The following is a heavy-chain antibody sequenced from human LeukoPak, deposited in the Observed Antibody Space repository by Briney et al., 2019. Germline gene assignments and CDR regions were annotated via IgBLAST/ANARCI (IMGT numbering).Heavy chain of an antibody. CDR2: IYPGDSDT. Sequence: GESLKISCKGSGYNFATYWIGWVRQMPGKGLEWMGIIYPGDSDTRYSPSFQGQVTISADKSISTAYLQWSSLKASDTAMYYCARHVSGVENSGSYYYYGMDVWGQGTTVTVSS. V-gene: IGHV5-51*01. D-gene: IGHD1-26*01. CDR1: GYNFATYW. CDR3: ARHVSGVENSGSYYYYGMDV. J-gene: IGHJ6*02.